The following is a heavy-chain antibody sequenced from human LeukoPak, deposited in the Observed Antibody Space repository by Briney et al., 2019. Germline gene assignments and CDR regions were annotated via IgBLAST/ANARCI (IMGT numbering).Heavy chain of an antibody. CDR3: ARLASRDLSSNDY. CDR1: GYSFTSYW. J-gene: IGHJ4*02. Sequence: GESLKISCKGSGYSFTSYWIGWMRQMPGKGLEWMGIIYPGDSDTRHSPSFQGQVTISADKSISTASPQWSSLKASDTAMHYCARLASRDLSSNDYWGQGTLATVSS. D-gene: IGHD2-21*02. CDR2: IYPGDSDT. V-gene: IGHV5-51*01.